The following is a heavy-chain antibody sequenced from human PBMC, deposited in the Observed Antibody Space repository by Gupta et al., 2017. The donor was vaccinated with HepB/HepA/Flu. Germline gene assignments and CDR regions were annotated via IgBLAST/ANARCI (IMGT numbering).Heavy chain of an antibody. CDR3: SRDTFGPYDY. CDR2: MNQHGSVI. J-gene: IGHJ4*02. D-gene: IGHD2/OR15-2a*01. Sequence: VQLAESGGGLVQPGGSLRLSCAVSGFTVSSYWMHCVRQAPGKGLVWVSRMNQHGSVINYSDSVKGRFTISKDNTKNALYLQMNSLRAEDTSVYFCSRDTFGPYDYWGQGTLVTVSS. CDR1: GFTVSSYW. V-gene: IGHV3-74*01.